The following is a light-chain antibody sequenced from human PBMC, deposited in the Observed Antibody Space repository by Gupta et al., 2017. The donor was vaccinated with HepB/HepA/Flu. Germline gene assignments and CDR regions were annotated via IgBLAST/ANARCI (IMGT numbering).Light chain of an antibody. J-gene: IGKJ3*01. CDR3: QEDNSPSRT. V-gene: IGKV1-5*03. CDR1: QSVNSW. CDR2: KAS. Sequence: DIQMTQSPSTLSASVGDRVTMTCRASQSVNSWLAWYQQKAGKAPKVLIYKASNLESGVPSRFSGSQSGTEFTLTISNLQPDDCATYYCQEDNSPSRTFGHGTKVEIK.